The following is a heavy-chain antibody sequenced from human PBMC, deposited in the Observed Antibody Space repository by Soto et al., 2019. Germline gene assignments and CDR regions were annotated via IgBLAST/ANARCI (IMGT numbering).Heavy chain of an antibody. CDR3: ARRWDTAMVSGWDY. V-gene: IGHV3-7*01. CDR2: RNKNGDAK. CDR1: GFFFTSYS. J-gene: IGHJ4*02. Sequence: PSESLRLTCAASGFFFTSYSLSWVRRPPGRGMERVANRNKNGDAKYHVDLVKGRFNNSRDIAKNSLCLQMTSVKAEDTAVYYFARRWDTAMVSGWDYWGQGTMVTVSS. D-gene: IGHD5-18*01.